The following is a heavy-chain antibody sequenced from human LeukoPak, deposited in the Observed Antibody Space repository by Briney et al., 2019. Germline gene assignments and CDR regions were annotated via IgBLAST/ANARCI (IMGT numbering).Heavy chain of an antibody. CDR3: AKARSDDSSGYCFDY. D-gene: IGHD3-22*01. V-gene: IGHV3-23*01. CDR2: ISGSGGST. Sequence: PGGSLRLSCAASGFTFSSYAMSWVRQAPGKGLERVSAISGSGGSTYYADSVKGRFTISRDNSKNTLYLQMNSLRAEDTAVYYCAKARSDDSSGYCFDYWGRGTLVTVSS. CDR1: GFTFSSYA. J-gene: IGHJ4*02.